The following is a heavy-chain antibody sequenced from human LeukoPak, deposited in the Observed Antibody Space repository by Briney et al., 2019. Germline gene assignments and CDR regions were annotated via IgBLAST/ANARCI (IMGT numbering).Heavy chain of an antibody. CDR2: ISYDGSNK. D-gene: IGHD3-16*01. CDR3: ARDAGGMLDYFDY. CDR1: GFTFSSYA. J-gene: IGHJ4*02. V-gene: IGHV3-30-3*01. Sequence: GGSLRLSCAASGFTFSSYAMHWVRQAPGKGLEWVAVISYDGSNKYYADSVKGRFTISRDNSKNTLYLQMNSPRAEDTAVYYCARDAGGMLDYFDYWGQGTLVTVSS.